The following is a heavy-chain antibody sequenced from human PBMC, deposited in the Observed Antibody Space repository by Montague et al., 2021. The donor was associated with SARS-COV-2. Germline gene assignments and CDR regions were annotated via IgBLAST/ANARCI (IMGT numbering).Heavy chain of an antibody. Sequence: SLRLSCSASGFIFRHYAMSWVRLAPGKGLEWVSGISTSGDYTYYADSLKGRFTISRDNSRNTLYLQMNSLRAEDTAIYYCAKDREMDYSADYWGQGTLVTVSS. D-gene: IGHD5-24*01. CDR3: AKDREMDYSADY. CDR2: ISTSGDYT. J-gene: IGHJ4*02. V-gene: IGHV3-23*01. CDR1: GFIFRHYA.